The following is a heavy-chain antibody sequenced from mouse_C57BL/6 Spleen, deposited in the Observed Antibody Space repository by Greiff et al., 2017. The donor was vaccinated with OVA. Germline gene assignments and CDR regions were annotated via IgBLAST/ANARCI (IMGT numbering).Heavy chain of an antibody. J-gene: IGHJ2*01. CDR2: IDPSDSYT. CDR3: ARRRGEAYYSNYVVFDY. V-gene: IGHV1-69*01. Sequence: QVQLQQPGAELVMPGASVKLSCKASGYTFTSYWMHWVKQRPGQGLEWIGEIDPSDSYTNYNQKFKGKSTLTVDKSSSTAYMQRSSLTSEDSAVYYCARRRGEAYYSNYVVFDYWGQGTTLTVSS. CDR1: GYTFTSYW. D-gene: IGHD2-5*01.